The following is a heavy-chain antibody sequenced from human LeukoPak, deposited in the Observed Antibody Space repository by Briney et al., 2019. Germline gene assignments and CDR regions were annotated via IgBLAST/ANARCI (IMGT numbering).Heavy chain of an antibody. J-gene: IGHJ4*02. V-gene: IGHV3-21*01. D-gene: IGHD6-19*01. Sequence: PGGSLRLSCAASGFTFSSYGMHWVRQAPGKGLEWVSCISSSSSYIYYADSVKGRFTISRDNAKNSLYLQMNSLRAEDTAVYYCDAISSGWYDYWGQGTLVTVSS. CDR1: GFTFSSYG. CDR2: ISSSSSYI. CDR3: DAISSGWYDY.